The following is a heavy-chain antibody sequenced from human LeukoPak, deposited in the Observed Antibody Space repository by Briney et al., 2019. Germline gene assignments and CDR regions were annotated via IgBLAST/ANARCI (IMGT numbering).Heavy chain of an antibody. CDR2: IYYSGST. J-gene: IGHJ2*01. V-gene: IGHV4-59*01. CDR1: GGSISSYY. Sequence: SETLSLTCTVSGGSISSYYRSWIRQPPGKGLEWIGYIYYSGSTNYNPSLKSRVTISVDTSKNQFSLKLSSVTAADTAVYYCARLVSIYWYFDLWGRGTLVTVSS. D-gene: IGHD3-10*01. CDR3: ARLVSIYWYFDL.